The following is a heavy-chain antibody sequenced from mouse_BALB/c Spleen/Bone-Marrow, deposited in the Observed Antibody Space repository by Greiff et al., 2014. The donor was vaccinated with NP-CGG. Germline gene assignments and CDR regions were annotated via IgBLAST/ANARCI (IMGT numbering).Heavy chain of an antibody. D-gene: IGHD2-4*01. Sequence: EVQLQQSGAELVRSGASVKLSCTVSGFNIKDYYMHWVKQRPEQGLEWIGWIDPENGDTEYAPKFQGKATMTADTSSNTAYLQLSSLTSEDTAVYYCNARGDYDFDYFDYWGQGTTLTVSS. J-gene: IGHJ2*01. V-gene: IGHV14-4*02. CDR3: NARGDYDFDYFDY. CDR2: IDPENGDT. CDR1: GFNIKDYY.